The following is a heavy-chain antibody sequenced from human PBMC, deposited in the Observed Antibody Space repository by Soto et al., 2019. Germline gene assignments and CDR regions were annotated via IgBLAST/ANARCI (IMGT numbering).Heavy chain of an antibody. CDR2: ISGSGGST. D-gene: IGHD6-6*01. V-gene: IGHV3-23*01. Sequence: GGSLRLSCAASGFTFISYAIIWFRHSPGKGLEWVSAISGSGGSTYYADSVKGRFTISRDNSKNTLYLQMNSLRAEDTAVYYCAKEQLVRFYGMDVWGQGTTVTVSS. CDR3: AKEQLVRFYGMDV. CDR1: GFTFISYA. J-gene: IGHJ6*02.